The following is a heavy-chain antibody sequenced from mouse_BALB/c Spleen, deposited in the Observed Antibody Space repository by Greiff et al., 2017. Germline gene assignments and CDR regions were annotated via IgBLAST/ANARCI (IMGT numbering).Heavy chain of an antibody. CDR1: GFTFSSFG. CDR2: ISSGSSTI. V-gene: IGHV5-17*02. D-gene: IGHD2-1*01. CDR3: ARSAGNLLDY. J-gene: IGHJ2*01. Sequence: EVQVVESGGGLVQPGGSRKLSCAASGFTFSSFGMHWVRQAPEKGLEWVAYISSGSSTIYYADTVKGRFTISRDNPKNTLFLQMTSLRSEDTAMYDCARSAGNLLDYWGQGTTLTVSS.